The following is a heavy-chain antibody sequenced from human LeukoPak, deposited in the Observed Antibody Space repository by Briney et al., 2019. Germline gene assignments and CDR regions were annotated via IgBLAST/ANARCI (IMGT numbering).Heavy chain of an antibody. J-gene: IGHJ3*02. CDR2: INHSGST. CDR1: GGSFSGYY. CDR3: ARAPPILGAFDI. V-gene: IGHV4-34*01. D-gene: IGHD3-16*01. Sequence: SETPSLTCAVYGGSFSGYYWSWIRQPPGKGLEWIGEINHSGSTNYNPSLKSRVTISVDTSKNQFSLKLSSVTAADTAVYYCARAPPILGAFDIWGQGTMVTVSS.